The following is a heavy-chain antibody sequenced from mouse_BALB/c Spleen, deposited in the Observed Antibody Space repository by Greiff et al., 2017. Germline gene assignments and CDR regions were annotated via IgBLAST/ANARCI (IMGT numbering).Heavy chain of an antibody. J-gene: IGHJ1*01. CDR3: ARSLYDYDVDWYFDV. Sequence: QVQLQQSGAELVKPGASVKLSCKTSGYTFTSYWIQWVKQRPGQGLGWIGEIFPGTGTTYYNEKFKGKATLTIDTSSSTAYMQLSSLTSEDSAVYFCARSLYDYDVDWYFDVWGAGTTVTVSS. V-gene: IGHV1S132*01. D-gene: IGHD2-4*01. CDR2: IFPGTGTT. CDR1: GYTFTSYW.